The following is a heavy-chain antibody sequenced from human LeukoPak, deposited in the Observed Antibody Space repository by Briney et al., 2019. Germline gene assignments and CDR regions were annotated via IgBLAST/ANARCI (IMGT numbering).Heavy chain of an antibody. CDR1: GASISSYY. D-gene: IGHD6-13*01. J-gene: IGHJ4*02. V-gene: IGHV4-59*01. CDR2: FYHSGGT. Sequence: PSETLSLTCNVSGASISSYYWSWIRQPPGEGLEWIGYFYHSGGTNYNPPLKSRANISIDTSKNEVSLKLRSVTAADTAVYYCARGASSSWYSLWKFWGQGTLVTVSS. CDR3: ARGASSSWYSLWKF.